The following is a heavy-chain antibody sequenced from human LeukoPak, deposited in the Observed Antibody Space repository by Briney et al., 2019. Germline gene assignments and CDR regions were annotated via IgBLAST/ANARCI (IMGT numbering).Heavy chain of an antibody. V-gene: IGHV4-34*01. Sequence: KPSETLSLTCTVSGGSFSGYYWSWIRQPPGKGLEWIGEINHSGSTNYNPSLKSRVTISVDTSKNQFSLKLSSVTAADTAVYYCARGVVVPAASLYYYYGMDVWGQGTTVTVSS. CDR3: ARGVVVPAASLYYYYGMDV. CDR1: GGSFSGYY. D-gene: IGHD2-2*01. J-gene: IGHJ6*02. CDR2: INHSGST.